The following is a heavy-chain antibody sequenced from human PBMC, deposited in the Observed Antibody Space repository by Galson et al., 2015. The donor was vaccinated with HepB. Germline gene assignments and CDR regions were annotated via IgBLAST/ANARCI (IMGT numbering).Heavy chain of an antibody. J-gene: IGHJ5*02. D-gene: IGHD3-3*01. CDR1: GYTFTSYY. V-gene: IGHV1-46*01. CDR3: ARGYYDFWSGPLERLNPYNWFDP. Sequence: SVKVSCKASGYTFTSYYMHWVRQAPGQGLEWMGIINPSGGSTSYAQKFQGRVTMTRDTSTSTVYMELSSLRSEDTAVYYCARGYYDFWSGPLERLNPYNWFDPWGQGTLVTVSS. CDR2: INPSGGST.